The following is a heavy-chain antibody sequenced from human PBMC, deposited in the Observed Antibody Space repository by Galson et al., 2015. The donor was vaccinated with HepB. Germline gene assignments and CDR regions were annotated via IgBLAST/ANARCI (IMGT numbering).Heavy chain of an antibody. CDR2: INPNSGGT. CDR3: ARSAVEYITSSTWFDP. D-gene: IGHD6-6*01. J-gene: IGHJ5*02. Sequence: SVKVSCKASGYTFTGYYMHWVRQAPGQGLEWMGRINPNSGGTNYAQKFQGRVTMTRDTSISTAYMELSRLRSDDTAVYYCARSAVEYITSSTWFDPWGQGTLVTVSS. V-gene: IGHV1-2*06. CDR1: GYTFTGYY.